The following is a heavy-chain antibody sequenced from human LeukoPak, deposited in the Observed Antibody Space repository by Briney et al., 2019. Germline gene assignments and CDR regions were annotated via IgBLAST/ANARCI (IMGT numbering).Heavy chain of an antibody. Sequence: GGSLRLSCAASGFTFSSYAMSWVRQAPGKGLEWVSVIYSGGSTYYADSVKGRFTISRDNSKNTLYLQMNSLRAEDTAVYYCARERTGYDILTGYYYYYGMDVWGQGTTVTVSS. J-gene: IGHJ6*02. CDR2: IYSGGST. CDR1: GFTFSSYA. D-gene: IGHD3-9*01. CDR3: ARERTGYDILTGYYYYYGMDV. V-gene: IGHV3-53*01.